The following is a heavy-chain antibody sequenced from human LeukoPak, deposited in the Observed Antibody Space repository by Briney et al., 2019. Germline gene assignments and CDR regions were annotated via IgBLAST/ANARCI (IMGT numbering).Heavy chain of an antibody. J-gene: IGHJ4*02. D-gene: IGHD3-22*01. CDR1: GFIFSTYG. CDR2: ISYDGSNK. Sequence: PGRSLRLSCAGSGFIFSTYGMHWVRQAPGKGLEWVAVISYDGSNKYYADSVKGRFTISRDNSKNTLYLQMNSLRAEDTAVYYCARDLQPYGVAVVFFDYWGQGTLVTVSS. V-gene: IGHV3-30*03. CDR3: ARDLQPYGVAVVFFDY.